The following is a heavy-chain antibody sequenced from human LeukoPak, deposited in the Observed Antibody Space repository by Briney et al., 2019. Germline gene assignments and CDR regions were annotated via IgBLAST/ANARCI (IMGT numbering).Heavy chain of an antibody. V-gene: IGHV3-23*01. D-gene: IGHD3-16*02. CDR3: AKGGYDYVWGSYPLVPSDY. J-gene: IGHJ4*02. CDR1: GFTFSSYA. Sequence: PGGSLRLSCAASGFTFSSYAMSWVRQAPGKGLEWVSAISGSGGSTYYADSVKGRFTISRDNSKNTLYLQMNSLRAEDTAVYCCAKGGYDYVWGSYPLVPSDYWGQGTLVTVSS. CDR2: ISGSGGST.